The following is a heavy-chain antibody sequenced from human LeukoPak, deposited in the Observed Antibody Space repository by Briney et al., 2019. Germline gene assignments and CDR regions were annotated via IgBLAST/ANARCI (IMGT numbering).Heavy chain of an antibody. V-gene: IGHV3-21*01. CDR1: GFTFSSYS. CDR3: AKSGCSGGSCYEYGMDV. D-gene: IGHD2-15*01. Sequence: GGSLRLSCAASGFTFSSYSMNWVRQAPGKGLEWVSSISSSSSYIYYADSVKGRFTISRDNAKNSLYLQMNSLRAEDTAVYYCAKSGCSGGSCYEYGMDVWGQGTTVTVSS. CDR2: ISSSSSYI. J-gene: IGHJ6*02.